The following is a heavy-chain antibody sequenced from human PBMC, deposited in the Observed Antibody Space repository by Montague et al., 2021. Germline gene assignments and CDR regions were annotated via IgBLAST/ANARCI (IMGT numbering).Heavy chain of an antibody. CDR2: MNAGSGNT. CDR1: GFTFSSYA. D-gene: IGHD2-2*01. J-gene: IGHJ4*02. CDR3: ARDGPRTHYFVY. Sequence: SLRLSCAASGFTFSSYAMSWVRQTPGQGLEWFSTMNAGSGNTNYADSVKGRFTISRDNSKNTLYLQMNSLRAEDTAVYYCARDGPRTHYFVYWGQGALVTVPS. V-gene: IGHV3-23*01.